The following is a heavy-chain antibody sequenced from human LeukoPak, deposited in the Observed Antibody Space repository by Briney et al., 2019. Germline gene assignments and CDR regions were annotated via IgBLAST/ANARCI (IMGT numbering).Heavy chain of an antibody. V-gene: IGHV3-30*18. CDR3: AKDGCSGGSCQADY. Sequence: PGGSLRLSCVASGFIFSTYGMHWVRQAPGKGLEWVAVISSDASNQRYTDSVKGRFAISRDNSRNTLYLQMNSLRYEDTAVYYCAKDGCSGGSCQADYWGQGTLVTVSS. D-gene: IGHD2-15*01. CDR2: ISSDASNQ. J-gene: IGHJ4*02. CDR1: GFIFSTYG.